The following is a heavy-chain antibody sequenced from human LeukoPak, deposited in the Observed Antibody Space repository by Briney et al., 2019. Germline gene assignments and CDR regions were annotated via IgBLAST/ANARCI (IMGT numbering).Heavy chain of an antibody. Sequence: GGSLRLSCSASGFTFTRHGMHWVRQAPGKGLEWVAVIWYDGSDKYYTDSEKGRFTISRDNSRNTLYLQMNSLRVEDTAIYYCARDITSHYFDYCGQGALVTVSS. CDR2: IWYDGSDK. CDR1: GFTFTRHG. CDR3: ARDITSHYFDY. J-gene: IGHJ4*02. V-gene: IGHV3-33*01. D-gene: IGHD1-14*01.